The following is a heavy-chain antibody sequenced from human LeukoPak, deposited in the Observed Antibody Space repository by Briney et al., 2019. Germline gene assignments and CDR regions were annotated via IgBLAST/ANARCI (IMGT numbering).Heavy chain of an antibody. CDR1: GFSFSSYG. CDR2: IWYDGRNK. D-gene: IGHD5-24*01. J-gene: IGHJ4*02. V-gene: IGHV3-33*01. CDR3: ARSGHGYNFFDY. Sequence: GGSLRLSCAASGFSFSSYGMHWVRQAPGKGLEWVAVIWYDGRNKYYADSVKGRFTISRDNSKNTLYLQMNSLRAEDTAVCYCARSGHGYNFFDYWGQGTLVTVSS.